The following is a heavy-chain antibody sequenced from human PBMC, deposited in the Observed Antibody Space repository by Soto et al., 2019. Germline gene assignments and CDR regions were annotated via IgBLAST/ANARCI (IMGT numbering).Heavy chain of an antibody. Sequence: ASVKVSCKASGYTFTSYYMHWVRQAPGQGLEWMGIINPSGGSTSYAQKFQGRVTMTRDTSTSTVYMELSSLRSEDTAVYYCARSTGLLVLMVYAPGHFDYWGQGTLVTVSS. CDR2: INPSGGST. CDR3: ARSTGLLVLMVYAPGHFDY. CDR1: GYTFTSYY. J-gene: IGHJ4*02. V-gene: IGHV1-46*01. D-gene: IGHD2-8*01.